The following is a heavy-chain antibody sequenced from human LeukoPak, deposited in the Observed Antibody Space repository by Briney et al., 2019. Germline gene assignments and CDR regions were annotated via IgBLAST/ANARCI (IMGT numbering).Heavy chain of an antibody. V-gene: IGHV4-39*01. J-gene: IGHJ4*02. CDR1: GGSISSSSIY. D-gene: IGHD6-19*01. CDR2: INYSGST. Sequence: SETLSLTCTVSGGSISSSSIYWGRIRQAPGKGLVWGGSINYSGSTYYNPSLKSRVTISVDTSKNQFSLRLSSVTAAGTAVYYCARHLKESSGWLPPMVRALDYWGQGTLVTVSS. CDR3: ARHLKESSGWLPPMVRALDY.